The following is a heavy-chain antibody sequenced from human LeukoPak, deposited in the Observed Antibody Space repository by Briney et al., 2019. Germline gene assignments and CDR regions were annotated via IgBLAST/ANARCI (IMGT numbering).Heavy chain of an antibody. D-gene: IGHD5-12*01. CDR2: IKSKTDGGTT. CDR3: TTTAEWLRRNRDAFDI. V-gene: IGHV3-15*01. J-gene: IGHJ3*02. CDR1: GFTFSSYA. Sequence: GGSLRLSCAASGFTFSSYAMSWVRQAPGKGLEWVGRIKSKTDGGTTDYAAPVKGGFTISRDDSKNTLYLQMNSLKTEDTAVYYCTTTAEWLRRNRDAFDIWGQGTMVTVSS.